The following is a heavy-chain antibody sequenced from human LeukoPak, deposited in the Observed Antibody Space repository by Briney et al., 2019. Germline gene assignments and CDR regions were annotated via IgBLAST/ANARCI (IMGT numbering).Heavy chain of an antibody. D-gene: IGHD2-8*01. V-gene: IGHV3-66*01. CDR3: ARDGVWATFDY. Sequence: GGSLRLSCAASGFTVSDDYMSWVRQAPGKGLEWVSVIYSGGTTDYADSVKDRFTISRDNSKNTLYLQMNSLRAEDTAVYYCARDGVWATFDYWGQRTLVTVSS. CDR2: IYSGGTT. J-gene: IGHJ4*02. CDR1: GFTVSDDY.